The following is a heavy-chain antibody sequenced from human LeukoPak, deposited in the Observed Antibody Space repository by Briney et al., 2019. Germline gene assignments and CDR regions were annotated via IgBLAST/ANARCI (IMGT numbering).Heavy chain of an antibody. V-gene: IGHV3-53*04. J-gene: IGHJ4*02. Sequence: GGSLRLSCAASGFTVNVAWMSWVREAPGKGLEWVSVIYRGGSTYYADSVKGRFTLSRHNSKNTLYLEMNSLRAEDTAVYYCARSYSGYDVGYWGQGTLFTVSS. CDR2: IYRGGST. D-gene: IGHD5-12*01. CDR3: ARSYSGYDVGY. CDR1: GFTVNVAW.